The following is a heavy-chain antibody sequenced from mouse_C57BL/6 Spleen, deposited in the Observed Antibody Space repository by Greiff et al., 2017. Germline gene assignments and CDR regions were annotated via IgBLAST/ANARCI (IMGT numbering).Heavy chain of an antibody. CDR3: TRWGASGHFDY. D-gene: IGHD3-2*02. V-gene: IGHV1-15*01. CDR1: GYTFTDYE. Sequence: VKVVESGAELVRPGASVTLSCKASGYTFTDYEMHWVKQTPVHGLEWIGAIDPETGGTAYNQKFKGKAILTADKSSSTAYMELRSLTSEDSAVYYCTRWGASGHFDYWGQGTTLTVSS. CDR2: IDPETGGT. J-gene: IGHJ2*01.